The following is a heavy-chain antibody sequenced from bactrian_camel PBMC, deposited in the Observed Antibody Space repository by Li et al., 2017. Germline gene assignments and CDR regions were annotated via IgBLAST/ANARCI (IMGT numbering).Heavy chain of an antibody. D-gene: IGHD1*01. CDR2: IYSDGSKT. V-gene: IGHV3S6*01. Sequence: VQLVESGGGLVQPGGSLRLSCVASGFNIRDHWMWWVRQAPGKGLEWVSSIYSDGSKTLYADSVKGRFTISRDNAKNTVYLQMNSLKLEDTAMYYCNVRRRFPWADDSYWGQGTQVTVS. J-gene: IGHJ4*01. CDR1: GFNIRDHW. CDR3: NVRRRFPWADDSY.